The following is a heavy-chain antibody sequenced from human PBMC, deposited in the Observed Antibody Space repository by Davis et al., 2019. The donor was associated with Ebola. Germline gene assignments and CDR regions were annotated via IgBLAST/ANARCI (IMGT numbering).Heavy chain of an antibody. J-gene: IGHJ4*02. CDR2: IYPGDSDT. CDR1: GYSFTSYW. CDR3: ARRSYYYDSSGYYLDLVFDY. V-gene: IGHV5-51*01. D-gene: IGHD3-22*01. Sequence: GESLKISCKGSGYSFTSYWIGWVRQMPGKGLEWMGIIYPGDSDTRYSPSFQGQVTISADKSISTAYLQWSSLKASDTAMYYCARRSYYYDSSGYYLDLVFDYWGQGTLVTVSS.